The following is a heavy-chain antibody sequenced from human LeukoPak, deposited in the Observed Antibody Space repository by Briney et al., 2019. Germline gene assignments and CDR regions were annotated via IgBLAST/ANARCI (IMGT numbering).Heavy chain of an antibody. CDR3: AKARGYSYGYRYYMDV. CDR1: GGSISSYY. D-gene: IGHD5-18*01. J-gene: IGHJ6*03. Sequence: SETLSLTCTVSGGSISSYYWSWIRQPPGKGLEWIGYIYYSGSTNYNPSLKSRVTISVDTSKNQFSLKLSSVTAADTAVYYCAKARGYSYGYRYYMDVWGKGTTVTVSS. CDR2: IYYSGST. V-gene: IGHV4-59*01.